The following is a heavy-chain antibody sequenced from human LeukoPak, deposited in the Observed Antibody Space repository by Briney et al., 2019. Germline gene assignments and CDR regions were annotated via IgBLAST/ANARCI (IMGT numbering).Heavy chain of an antibody. CDR2: IFYTGST. V-gene: IGHV4-59*01. D-gene: IGHD6-13*01. Sequence: SETLSLTCTVSGGSISGYYWSWIRQPPGKGLEWIGYIFYTGSTNFSPSLKSRVTISVDTSKNQFSLKLSSVTAADTAVYYCARVEYDGIAAAGSLDYWGQGTLVTVSS. J-gene: IGHJ4*02. CDR3: ARVEYDGIAAAGSLDY. CDR1: GGSISGYY.